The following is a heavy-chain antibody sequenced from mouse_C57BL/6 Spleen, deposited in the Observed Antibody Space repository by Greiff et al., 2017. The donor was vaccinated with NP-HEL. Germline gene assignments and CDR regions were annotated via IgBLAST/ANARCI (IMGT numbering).Heavy chain of an antibody. CDR3: ARLGRLYYAMDY. Sequence: EVQLQQSGPELVKPGASVKIPCKASGYTFTDYNMDWVKQSHGKSLEWIGDINPNNGGTIYNQKFKGKATLTVDKSSSTAYMELRSLTSEDTAVYYCARLGRLYYAMDYWGQGTSDTVSS. D-gene: IGHD4-1*01. J-gene: IGHJ4*01. CDR1: GYTFTDYN. V-gene: IGHV1-18*01. CDR2: INPNNGGT.